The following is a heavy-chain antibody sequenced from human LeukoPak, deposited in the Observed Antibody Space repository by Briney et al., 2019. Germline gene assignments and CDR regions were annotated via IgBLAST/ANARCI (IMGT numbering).Heavy chain of an antibody. D-gene: IGHD2-8*01. Sequence: PGGSLRLSCAASGFKFDDYAMHWVRQSPGKGLEWVSSTNWNSGFKDYGDSVKGRVTISRDNAKNSLYLQMNSLRDEDTAVYYCARVPLRMRIYYYYGMDVWGQGTTVTVSS. CDR1: GFKFDDYA. CDR3: ARVPLRMRIYYYYGMDV. CDR2: TNWNSGFK. J-gene: IGHJ6*02. V-gene: IGHV3-20*04.